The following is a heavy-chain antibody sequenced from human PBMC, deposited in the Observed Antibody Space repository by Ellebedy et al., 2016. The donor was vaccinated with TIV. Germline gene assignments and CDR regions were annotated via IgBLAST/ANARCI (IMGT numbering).Heavy chain of an antibody. V-gene: IGHV1-46*01. CDR1: GYTFTSYC. D-gene: IGHD4-11*01. Sequence: AASVKVSCKASGYTFTSYCMHWVRQAPGQGLEWMGRINLSDGSTSYAQKFQGRVTMTEDTSTDTAYMELSSLRSEDTAVYYCARDRANDYSDKSPKWQWAFDGFDPWGQGTLVTVSS. J-gene: IGHJ5*02. CDR3: ARDRANDYSDKSPKWQWAFDGFDP. CDR2: INLSDGST.